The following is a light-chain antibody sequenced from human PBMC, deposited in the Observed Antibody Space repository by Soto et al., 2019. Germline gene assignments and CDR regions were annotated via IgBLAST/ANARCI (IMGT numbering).Light chain of an antibody. Sequence: DIQLTQSPSSLSPSIGESVTITGRASQVISTSLAWYQVKPGKAPKLLIYAASTLESGVPARFSGSGSGTDFTLTISSLEPEDFAVYYCQKRNNWPITFGQGTRLEIK. V-gene: IGKV1-9*01. J-gene: IGKJ5*01. CDR1: QVISTS. CDR3: QKRNNWPIT. CDR2: AAS.